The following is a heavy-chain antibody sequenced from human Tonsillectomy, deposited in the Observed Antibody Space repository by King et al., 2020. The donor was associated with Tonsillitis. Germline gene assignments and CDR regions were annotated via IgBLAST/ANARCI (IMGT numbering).Heavy chain of an antibody. Sequence: QLVQSGGGLVEPGGSLRLSCTASGFTFSDYSMNWVRQAPGKGLEWVTSINPKSDYIYYADPLKGRFTVSRDNAKDLLYLQMNILEVEDTGVYYCARGKGGSYQRDDALDPWGKGTRVTV. J-gene: IGHJ3*01. CDR3: ARGKGGSYQRDDALDP. V-gene: IGHV3-21*01. CDR2: INPKSDYI. D-gene: IGHD1-26*01. CDR1: GFTFSDYS.